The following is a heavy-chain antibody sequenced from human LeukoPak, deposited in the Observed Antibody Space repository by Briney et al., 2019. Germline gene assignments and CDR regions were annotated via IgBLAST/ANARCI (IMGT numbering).Heavy chain of an antibody. CDR2: IYYSGST. CDR3: AKVDSSGWYPDDAFDV. J-gene: IGHJ3*01. Sequence: SETLSLTCTVSGGSISSYYWSWIRQPPGKGLEWIGYIYYSGSTNYNPSLKSRVTISVDTSKNQFSLKLSSVTAADTAVYYCAKVDSSGWYPDDAFDVWGQGTTVTVS. CDR1: GGSISSYY. D-gene: IGHD6-19*01. V-gene: IGHV4-59*01.